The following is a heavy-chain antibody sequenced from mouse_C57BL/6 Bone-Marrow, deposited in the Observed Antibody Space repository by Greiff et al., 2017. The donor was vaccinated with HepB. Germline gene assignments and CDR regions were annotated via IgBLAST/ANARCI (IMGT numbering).Heavy chain of an antibody. CDR3: ARRAVVAPYAMDY. V-gene: IGHV1-47*01. D-gene: IGHD1-1*01. CDR2: FHPYNDDT. J-gene: IGHJ4*01. Sequence: LQESGAELVKPGASVKMSCKASGYTFTTYPIEWMKQNHGKSLEWIGNFHPYNDDTKYNEKFKGKATLTVEKSYSTVYLELSRLTSDDSAVYYCARRAVVAPYAMDYWGQGTSVTVSS. CDR1: GYTFTTYP.